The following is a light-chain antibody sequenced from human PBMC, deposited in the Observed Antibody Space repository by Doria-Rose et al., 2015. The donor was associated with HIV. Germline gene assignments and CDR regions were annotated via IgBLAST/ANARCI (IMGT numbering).Light chain of an antibody. Sequence: IQMTQSPSSISASTGDRVTITCRASQGISSGLAWYQQKPGRAPKLLIYTASTLQSGVPSRFSGSGSGTDFTLTISRLQSEDFATYYCQQYYDYPRTFSQGTTVEIK. V-gene: IGKV1-8*01. CDR1: QGISSG. CDR2: TAS. CDR3: QQYYDYPRT. J-gene: IGKJ1*01.